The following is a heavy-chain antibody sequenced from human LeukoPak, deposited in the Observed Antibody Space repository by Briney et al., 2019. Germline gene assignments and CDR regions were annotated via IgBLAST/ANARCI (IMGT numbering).Heavy chain of an antibody. V-gene: IGHV3-23*01. J-gene: IGHJ4*02. CDR2: ISGSGGST. D-gene: IGHD1-26*01. CDR3: AKLMGALTRLSSFDY. CDR1: RFTFSSYA. Sequence: GASLRLSCAASRFTFSSYAMSWVPQAPGKALERVSAISGSGGSTYYADSVKGRFTISRDNSKNTLYLQMNSLRAEDTAVYYCAKLMGALTRLSSFDYWGQGTLVTVSS.